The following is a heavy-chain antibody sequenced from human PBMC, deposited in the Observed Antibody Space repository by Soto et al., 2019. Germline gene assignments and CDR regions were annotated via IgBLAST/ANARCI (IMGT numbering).Heavy chain of an antibody. CDR1: GFTFSNAW. D-gene: IGHD6-19*01. J-gene: IGHJ5*02. Sequence: GGSLRLSCAASGFTFSNAWMSWVRQAPGKGLEWVGRIKSKTDGGTTDYAAPVKGRFTISRDDSKNTLYLQMNSLKTEDTAVYYCTTDSPLSSSGTVAGTNWFDPWGQGTLVTVSS. CDR2: IKSKTDGGTT. CDR3: TTDSPLSSSGTVAGTNWFDP. V-gene: IGHV3-15*01.